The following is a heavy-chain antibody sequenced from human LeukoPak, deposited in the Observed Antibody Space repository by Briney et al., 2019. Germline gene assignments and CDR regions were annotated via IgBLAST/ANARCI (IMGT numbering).Heavy chain of an antibody. CDR2: IYYGGST. V-gene: IGHV4-59*01. Sequence: PSETLSLTCTVSGDSISGYYWSWIRQSPQKGLEWIAYIYYGGSTNYNPSLKSRITLSVDTSKNQFSLNLTSVTAADTAVYYCARGLIAAREYYFDSWGQGTLVTVSS. CDR3: ARGLIAAREYYFDS. CDR1: GDSISGYY. D-gene: IGHD6-6*01. J-gene: IGHJ4*02.